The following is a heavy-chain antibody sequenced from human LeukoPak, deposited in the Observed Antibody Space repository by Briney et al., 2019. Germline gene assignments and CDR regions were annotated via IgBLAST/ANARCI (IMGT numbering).Heavy chain of an antibody. D-gene: IGHD3-16*02. CDR1: GYSISSGYY. V-gene: IGHV4-38-2*02. Sequence: PSETLFLTCTVSGYSISSGYYWGWIRQPPGKGLEWIGSIYYSGSTYYNPSLKSRVTISVDTSKNQFSLKLSSVTAADTAVYYCARFQPRRYYFDYWGQGTLVTVSS. CDR3: ARFQPRRYYFDY. J-gene: IGHJ4*02. CDR2: IYYSGST.